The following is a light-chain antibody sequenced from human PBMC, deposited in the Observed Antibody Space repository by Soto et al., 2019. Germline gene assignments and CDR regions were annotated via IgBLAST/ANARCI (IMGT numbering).Light chain of an antibody. V-gene: IGLV2-14*01. CDR1: SSDVGGYNY. Sequence: QSALTQPASVSGSPGQSITISCTGTSSDVGGYNYVSWYQQHPGKAPKLMIYEVSNRPSGVSNRFSGSKSGNTASLPISGLRAEDEADHYCSSYTSSSATWVFGGGTKVTV. CDR3: SSYTSSSATWV. CDR2: EVS. J-gene: IGLJ3*02.